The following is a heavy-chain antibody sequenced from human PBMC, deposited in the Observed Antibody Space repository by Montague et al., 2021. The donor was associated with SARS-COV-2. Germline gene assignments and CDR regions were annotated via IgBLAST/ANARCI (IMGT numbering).Heavy chain of an antibody. CDR1: GGSFIGYY. J-gene: IGHJ4*02. D-gene: IGHD3-10*01. CDR3: ARRLYSFGSGTYRD. Sequence: SETLSLTCTVPGGSFIGYYWGWIRQPPGKGLEWIGEINHNGNTQYNPSLKSRLTMSLDTSRTHISLQVTSVTAADTVVYFCARRLYSFGSGTYRDWGQGTLVTVSS. V-gene: IGHV4-34*01. CDR2: INHNGNT.